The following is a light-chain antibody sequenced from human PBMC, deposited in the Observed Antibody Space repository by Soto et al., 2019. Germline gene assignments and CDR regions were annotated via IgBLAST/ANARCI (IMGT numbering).Light chain of an antibody. J-gene: IGLJ1*01. CDR2: DVS. V-gene: IGLV2-14*01. Sequence: QSVRTQPASVSGSPGQSITISCTGTSSDVGGYNYVSWYQQHPGKAPKLMIYDVSYRPSGVSHRFSGSKSGNTASLTISGLQSEDEADYYCDSYTSGSSYVFGTGTKVTVL. CDR1: SSDVGGYNY. CDR3: DSYTSGSSYV.